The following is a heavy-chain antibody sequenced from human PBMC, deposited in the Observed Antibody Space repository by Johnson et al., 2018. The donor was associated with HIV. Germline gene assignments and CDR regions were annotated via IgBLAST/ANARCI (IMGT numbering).Heavy chain of an antibody. CDR3: ARQLGSDAFDI. Sequence: EVQLVESGGGVVRPGGSLRLSCAASGFTFDDYDMSWVRQAPGKGLEWVSYINWNGGTKRYVDSVKGRFAISRDNSKNSLYLQMNSLRAEDTAVYYCARQLGSDAFDIWGQGTMVTVSS. J-gene: IGHJ3*02. CDR1: GFTFDDYD. D-gene: IGHD7-27*01. CDR2: INWNGGTK. V-gene: IGHV3-20*04.